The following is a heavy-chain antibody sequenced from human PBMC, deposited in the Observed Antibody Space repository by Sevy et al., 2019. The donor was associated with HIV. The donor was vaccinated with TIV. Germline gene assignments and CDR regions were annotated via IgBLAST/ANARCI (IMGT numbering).Heavy chain of an antibody. Sequence: GGSLRLSCTASGFTFSAYSMNWVRQAPGKGLEWISYISTGTDHIYYADSAKGRFTSSRDDAKKSVYLEMKSLRDQDTALYYCVRRGVDAYNVYFDLWGQGTLVTVSS. D-gene: IGHD3-10*01. CDR1: GFTFSAYS. CDR3: VRRGVDAYNVYFDL. V-gene: IGHV3-21*05. J-gene: IGHJ4*02. CDR2: ISTGTDHI.